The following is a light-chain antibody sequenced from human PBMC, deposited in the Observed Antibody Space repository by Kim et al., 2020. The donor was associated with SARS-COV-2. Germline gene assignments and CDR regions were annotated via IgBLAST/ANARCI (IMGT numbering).Light chain of an antibody. J-gene: IGKJ1*01. Sequence: SASVGDRVTITCRASQSVSKYLNWYQHKPGRVPKLLIYGEASLHSGVPSRFSGSGSGTHFTLTISSLQPEDFATYYGQQTYTAWTFGQGTKVDIK. CDR1: QSVSKY. CDR3: QQTYTAWT. V-gene: IGKV1-39*01. CDR2: GEA.